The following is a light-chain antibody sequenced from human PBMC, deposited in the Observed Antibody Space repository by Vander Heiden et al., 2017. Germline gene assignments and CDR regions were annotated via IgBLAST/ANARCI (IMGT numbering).Light chain of an antibody. V-gene: IGKV1-5*01. CDR2: DAS. J-gene: IGKJ1*01. CDR1: QSISSW. Sequence: DSQMTQSPSTLSASVGDRVTITCRASQSISSWLAWYQQKPGKAPKLLIYDASSLERGVPSRFSGSGYGKEFTLTISSRQPDDFASYYCQQHNSYSPWTFGQGTKVEIK. CDR3: QQHNSYSPWT.